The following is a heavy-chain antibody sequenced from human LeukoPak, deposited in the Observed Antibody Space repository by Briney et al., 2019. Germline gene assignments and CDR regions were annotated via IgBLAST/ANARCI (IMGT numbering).Heavy chain of an antibody. Sequence: PSETLSLTCAVYGGSFSGYYWSWIRQPPGKGLEWIGEINHSGSTNYNPSLKSRVTISVETSKNQFSLKLSSVTAADTAVYYCARVQGYYYGSGNPFDYWGQGTLVTVSS. V-gene: IGHV4-34*01. J-gene: IGHJ4*02. CDR1: GGSFSGYY. CDR3: ARVQGYYYGSGNPFDY. CDR2: INHSGST. D-gene: IGHD3-10*01.